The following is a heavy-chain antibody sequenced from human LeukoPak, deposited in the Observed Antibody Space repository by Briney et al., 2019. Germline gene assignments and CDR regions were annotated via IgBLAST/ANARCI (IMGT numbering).Heavy chain of an antibody. Sequence: GGSLRLSCAASGFSFSSHAMHWVRQTPGKGLEHVAAITSNGGSTYYANSVKGRFSFSRDNSENTLYLQMDSLRPEDMGVYYCARGKLKGDSGNDHFDYWGQGTLVTVSS. D-gene: IGHD5-12*01. CDR3: ARGKLKGDSGNDHFDY. CDR1: GFSFSSHA. CDR2: ITSNGGST. J-gene: IGHJ4*02. V-gene: IGHV3-64*01.